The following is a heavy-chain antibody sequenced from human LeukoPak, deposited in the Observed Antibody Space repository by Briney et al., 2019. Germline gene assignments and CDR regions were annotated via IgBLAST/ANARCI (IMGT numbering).Heavy chain of an antibody. V-gene: IGHV3-21*01. Sequence: GGSLRLSCAASEFTFSTYSMNWVRQAPGKGLEWVSSISSGSTYIYYADSVKGRFTISRDNAKNSLYLQMNSLRAEDTAVYYCARDVTTTAVVPYYFDYWGQGTLVTVSS. CDR1: EFTFSTYS. J-gene: IGHJ4*02. CDR3: ARDVTTTAVVPYYFDY. D-gene: IGHD1/OR15-1a*01. CDR2: ISSGSTYI.